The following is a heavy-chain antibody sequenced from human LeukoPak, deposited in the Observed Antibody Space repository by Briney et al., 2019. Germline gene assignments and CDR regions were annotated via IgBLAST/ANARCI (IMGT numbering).Heavy chain of an antibody. CDR2: IYPGDSDT. V-gene: IGHV5-51*01. CDR3: ARPVRGPSTTANWFDP. J-gene: IGHJ5*02. CDR1: GYSFTSYW. D-gene: IGHD4-17*01. Sequence: GESLKISCKGSGYSFTSYWIGGVRQMPGKGLEWMGIIYPGDSDTRYSPSFQGQFTISADKSISTAYLQWSSLKASETAMYYCARPVRGPSTTANWFDPWGQGTLVTVSS.